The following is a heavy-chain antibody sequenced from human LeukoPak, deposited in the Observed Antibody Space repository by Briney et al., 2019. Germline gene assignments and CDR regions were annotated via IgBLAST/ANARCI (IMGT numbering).Heavy chain of an antibody. J-gene: IGHJ6*03. CDR2: IGSTI. CDR3: ARDRGIVGTTGYYYMDV. D-gene: IGHD1-26*01. V-gene: IGHV3-11*04. Sequence: GGSLRLSCVASGFSLSDYYMSWIRQAPGKGLEWVSYIGSTIYYADSVKGRFTISRDNAKNSLYLQMNSLRAEDTVVYYCARDRGIVGTTGYYYMDVWGKGTTVTVSS. CDR1: GFSLSDYY.